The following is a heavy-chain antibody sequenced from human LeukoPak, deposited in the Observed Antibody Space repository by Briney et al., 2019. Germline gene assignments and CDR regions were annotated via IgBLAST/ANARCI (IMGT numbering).Heavy chain of an antibody. J-gene: IGHJ5*02. Sequence: GASLQISFKGSGYRFTSYWIGWVRPMPGKGLEWMGIIYPGDSDTRYSPSFQGQVTISADKSITTAYLQLSSLKASDTAVYYCTRRLTISGVGDGHENWFDPWGQGTLVTVSS. D-gene: IGHD3-3*01. CDR1: GYRFTSYW. V-gene: IGHV5-51*01. CDR2: IYPGDSDT. CDR3: TRRLTISGVGDGHENWFDP.